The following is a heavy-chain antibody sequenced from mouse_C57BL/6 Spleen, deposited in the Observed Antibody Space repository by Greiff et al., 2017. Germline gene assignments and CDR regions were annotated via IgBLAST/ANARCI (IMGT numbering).Heavy chain of an antibody. J-gene: IGHJ1*03. V-gene: IGHV1-80*01. CDR1: GYAFSSYW. Sequence: QVQLQQSGAELVKPGASVKISCKASGYAFSSYWMNWVKQRPGKGLEWIGQIYPGDGDTNYNGKFKGKATLTADKSSSTAYMQLSSLTSEDSAVYFCARGYGNYEYFDVWGTGTTVTVSS. CDR2: IYPGDGDT. CDR3: ARGYGNYEYFDV. D-gene: IGHD2-1*01.